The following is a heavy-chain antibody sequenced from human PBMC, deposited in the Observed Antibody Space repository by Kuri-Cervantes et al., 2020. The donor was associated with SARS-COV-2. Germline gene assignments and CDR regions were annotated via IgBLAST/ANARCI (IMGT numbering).Heavy chain of an antibody. CDR1: GFTFRSYA. CDR2: ISGSGETI. Sequence: GGSLRLSCAASGFTFRSYAMTWVRQAPGKGLEWVSVISGSGETIHYADSVQGRFTISRDNAKNSLYLQMNSLRAEDTAVYYCARDQTVSDYYDSSGYYPWNWFDPWGQGTLVTVSS. CDR3: ARDQTVSDYYDSSGYYPWNWFDP. V-gene: IGHV3-48*03. D-gene: IGHD3-22*01. J-gene: IGHJ5*02.